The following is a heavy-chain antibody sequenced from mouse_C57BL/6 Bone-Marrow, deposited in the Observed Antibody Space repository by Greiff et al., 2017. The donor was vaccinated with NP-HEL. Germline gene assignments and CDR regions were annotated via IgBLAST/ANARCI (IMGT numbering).Heavy chain of an antibody. J-gene: IGHJ2*01. Sequence: QVQLQQSGAELARPGASVKLSCKASGYTFTSYGISWVKQRTGQGLEWIGEIYPRSGNTYYNEKFKGKATLTADKSSSTAYMELRSLTSEDSAVYFCAIYGSSYHFDYWGQGTTLTVSS. CDR2: IYPRSGNT. D-gene: IGHD1-1*01. CDR3: AIYGSSYHFDY. CDR1: GYTFTSYG. V-gene: IGHV1-81*01.